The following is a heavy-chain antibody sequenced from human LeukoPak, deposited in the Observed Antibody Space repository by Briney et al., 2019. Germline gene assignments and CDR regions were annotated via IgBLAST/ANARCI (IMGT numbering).Heavy chain of an antibody. CDR3: AKVVAAAGTGY. D-gene: IGHD6-13*01. V-gene: IGHV3-30*18. Sequence: GRSLRLSCAASGFTFSSYGMHWVRQAPGKGLEWVAVISYDGSNKYYADSVKGRFTISRDNSKNTLYLQMNSLRAEDTAVYYCAKVVAAAGTGYWGQGTLVTVSS. CDR1: GFTFSSYG. J-gene: IGHJ4*02. CDR2: ISYDGSNK.